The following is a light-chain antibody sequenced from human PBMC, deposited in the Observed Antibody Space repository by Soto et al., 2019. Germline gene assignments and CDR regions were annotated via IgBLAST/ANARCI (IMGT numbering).Light chain of an antibody. Sequence: EIVLTQSPATLSLSPGERATLSCRASQSVSSYLACYQQKPGQAPRLLIYDASNRATGIPARFSGSGSGTDFTLSIISLEPEDFAIYYCQQRSNWPPVTFGGGTKVEIK. CDR2: DAS. CDR3: QQRSNWPPVT. J-gene: IGKJ4*01. V-gene: IGKV3-11*01. CDR1: QSVSSY.